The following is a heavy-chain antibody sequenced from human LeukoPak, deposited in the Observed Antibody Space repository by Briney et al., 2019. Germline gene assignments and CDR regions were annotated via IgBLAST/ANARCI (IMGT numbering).Heavy chain of an antibody. J-gene: IGHJ3*02. CDR1: GGSISSGGYY. Sequence: SQTLSLTCTVSGGSISSGGYYWSWIRQHPGKGLEWIGYIYYSGSTYYNPSLKSRVTISADTSKNQFSLKLSSVTAADTAVYYCARGVVGGTYDAFDIWGQGTTVTVSS. V-gene: IGHV4-31*03. CDR3: ARGVVGGTYDAFDI. CDR2: IYYSGST. D-gene: IGHD1-26*01.